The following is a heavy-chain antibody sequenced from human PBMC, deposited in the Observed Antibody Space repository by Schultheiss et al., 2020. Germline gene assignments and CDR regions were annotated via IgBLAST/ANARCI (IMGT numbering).Heavy chain of an antibody. CDR2: ISHSGST. J-gene: IGHJ4*02. CDR3: ASQSPANDY. V-gene: IGHV4-59*01. CDR1: GGSFSGYY. Sequence: SETLSLTCAVYGGSFSGYYWSWIRQPPGKGLEWIGYISHSGSTNYNSSLKSRVTTSVDTSKNQFSLKLRSVIASDTAVYYCASQSPANDYWGQGTLVTV.